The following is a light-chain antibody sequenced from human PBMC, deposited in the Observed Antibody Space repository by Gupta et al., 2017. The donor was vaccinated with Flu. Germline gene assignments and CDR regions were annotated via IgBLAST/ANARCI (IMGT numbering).Light chain of an antibody. J-gene: IGKJ2*01. V-gene: IGKV3-11*01. CDR2: DES. Sequence: EIVLTQSPATLSLSPGERATLSCRASQSVSNYLAWYQQKPGQAPRPLIYDESNRATGITDSFSGSGFGTDGTITISILDHEEFEVYYCEQRSNWHHFMYTFGQGTKLEIK. CDR1: QSVSNY. CDR3: EQRSNWHHFMYT.